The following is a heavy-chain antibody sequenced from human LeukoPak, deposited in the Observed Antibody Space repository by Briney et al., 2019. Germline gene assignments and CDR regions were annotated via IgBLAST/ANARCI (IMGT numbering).Heavy chain of an antibody. CDR2: ISYEGSIK. D-gene: IGHD3-10*01. V-gene: IGHV3-30*18. J-gene: IGHJ6*03. Sequence: PGRSLRLSCAASGFSFSNYGIHWVRQAPGKGLEWVALISYEGSIKYYADSVKGRFTLSRDNSKNTVYLQMNTLRPDDTAVYYCAKDDVEAFGTGYMDVWGKGTTVTVSS. CDR1: GFSFSNYG. CDR3: AKDDVEAFGTGYMDV.